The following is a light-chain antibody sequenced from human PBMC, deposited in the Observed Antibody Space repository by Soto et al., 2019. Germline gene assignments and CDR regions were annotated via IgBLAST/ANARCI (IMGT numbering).Light chain of an antibody. V-gene: IGLV4-69*01. J-gene: IGLJ3*02. CDR2: LNSDGSH. CDR3: QTWGTGIEV. CDR1: SGHSSYT. Sequence: QPMLTQSPSASASLGASVKLTCTLSSGHSSYTIAWHQQQPEKGPRYLMTLNSDGSHSKGYGIPDRFSGSSSGAERYLSISSLQSEDEADYYCQTWGTGIEVFGGGTKLTVL.